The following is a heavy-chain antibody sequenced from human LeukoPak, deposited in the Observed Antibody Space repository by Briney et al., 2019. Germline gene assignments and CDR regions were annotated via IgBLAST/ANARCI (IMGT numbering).Heavy chain of an antibody. Sequence: GASVKVSCKASGGTFTSYAISWVRQAPGQGLEWMGGIIPIFGTANSAQKFQGRVTIPADESTSTAYMELSSLRSEDPAVYSCARTEGNWFDPWGQGTLVTVSS. V-gene: IGHV1-69*13. CDR2: IIPIFGTA. J-gene: IGHJ5*02. CDR1: GGTFTSYA. CDR3: ARTEGNWFDP.